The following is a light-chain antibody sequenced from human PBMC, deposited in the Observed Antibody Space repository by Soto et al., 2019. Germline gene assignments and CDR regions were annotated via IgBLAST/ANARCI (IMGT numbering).Light chain of an antibody. J-gene: IGKJ1*01. CDR3: MQALQTSWT. CDR1: QSLLHSNGYNY. Sequence: DIVMTQSPLSLPVTPGEPASISCRSSQSLLHSNGYNYLDWYLQKPGPSPQLLIYLGSNRSSGVPDRFSGSGSGTDFTLKISRVEAEDVGVYYCMQALQTSWTFGQGTKVDIK. V-gene: IGKV2-28*01. CDR2: LGS.